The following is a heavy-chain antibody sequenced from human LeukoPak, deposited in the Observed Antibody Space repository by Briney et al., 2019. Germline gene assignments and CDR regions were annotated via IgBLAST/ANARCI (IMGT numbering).Heavy chain of an antibody. CDR1: GGSISSYY. CDR3: ATFHSSSWCLDY. CDR2: IYYSGST. D-gene: IGHD6-13*01. J-gene: IGHJ4*02. Sequence: SETLSLTCTASGGSISSYYWSWIRQPPGKGLEWIGYIYYSGSTNYNPSLKSRVTISVDTSKNQFSLKLSSVTAADTAVYYCATFHSSSWCLDYWGQGTLVTVSS. V-gene: IGHV4-59*01.